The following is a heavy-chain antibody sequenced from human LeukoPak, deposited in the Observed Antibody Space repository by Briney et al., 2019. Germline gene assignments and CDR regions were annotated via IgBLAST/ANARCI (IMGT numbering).Heavy chain of an antibody. CDR3: SAGLGRTDTDS. J-gene: IGHJ4*02. CDR1: GFTFSDYT. V-gene: IGHV3-15*01. Sequence: GRSLRLSCAASGFTFSDYTMNWVRQAPGKGLEWVGLIKLKSDGGPTDYAAPVKGRFTISRDDSKNTLYLQMNSLKTEDTAVYYCSAGLGRTDTDSWGQGTLVTVSS. D-gene: IGHD3/OR15-3a*01. CDR2: IKLKSDGGPT.